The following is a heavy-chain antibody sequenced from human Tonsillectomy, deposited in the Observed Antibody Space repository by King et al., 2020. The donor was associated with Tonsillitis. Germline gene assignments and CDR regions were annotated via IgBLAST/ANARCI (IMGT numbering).Heavy chain of an antibody. D-gene: IGHD5-18*01. CDR1: GGTFSSYA. J-gene: IGHJ6*02. CDR2: IIPIFGTA. Sequence: QLVQSGAEVKKPGSSVKVSCKASGGTFSSYAISWVRQAPGQGLEWMGGIIPIFGTANYAQKFQGRVTITADESTSTAYMELSSLRSEDTAVYYCAREDVDTAMVDYYYYGMDVWGQGTTVTVSS. V-gene: IGHV1-69*01. CDR3: AREDVDTAMVDYYYYGMDV.